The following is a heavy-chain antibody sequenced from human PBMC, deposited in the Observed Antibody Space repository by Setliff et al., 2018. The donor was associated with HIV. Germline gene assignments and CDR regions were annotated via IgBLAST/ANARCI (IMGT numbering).Heavy chain of an antibody. J-gene: IGHJ6*03. CDR1: GYTLTEVS. D-gene: IGHD3-10*02. V-gene: IGHV1-24*01. CDR3: ARIVRPSYYYYYYMDV. CDR2: FDPQDGKT. Sequence: ASVKVSCKISGYTLTEVSMHWVRQAPGKGLEWMGYFDPQDGKTIYAQKFQGRVTITADESTSTAYMELSSLRSEDTAVYYCARIVRPSYYYYYYMDVWGKGTTVTV.